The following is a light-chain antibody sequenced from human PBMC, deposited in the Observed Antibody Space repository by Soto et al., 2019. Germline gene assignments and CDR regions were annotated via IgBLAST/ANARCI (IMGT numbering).Light chain of an antibody. CDR1: QSVDRD. V-gene: IGKV3-20*01. J-gene: IGKJ2*01. CDR3: QQHAISMYT. Sequence: EIVLTQSPGTLSLSPGETATLSCRASQSVDRDLTWYQQKPGQAPRLLISRASSGATDIPDRFSGSGSGTDFTLTISRLAPEDSAVYYCQQHAISMYTFGQGTKLEIK. CDR2: RAS.